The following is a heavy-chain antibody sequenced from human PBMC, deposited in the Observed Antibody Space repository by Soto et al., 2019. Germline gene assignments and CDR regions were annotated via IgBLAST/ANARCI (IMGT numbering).Heavy chain of an antibody. Sequence: GGSLRLSCAAAGFTFSSYGMHRVRPVSGKGPERVAVIWDDGSTKYYADSVKGRFTISRDYSKNRLYLEMNSLRAEGTAVNYCAITYCSSTTCYRAYDILGQGKMVT. CDR2: IWDDGSTK. J-gene: IGHJ3*02. D-gene: IGHD2-2*01. CDR1: GFTFSSYG. CDR3: AITYCSSTTCYRAYDI. V-gene: IGHV3-33*01.